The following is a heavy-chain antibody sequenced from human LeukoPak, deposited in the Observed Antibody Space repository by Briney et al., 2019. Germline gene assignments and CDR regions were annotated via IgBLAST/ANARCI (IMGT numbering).Heavy chain of an antibody. CDR2: IYYSGST. CDR3: ARDPDP. Sequence: TPSETLSLTCTVSGGSISSYYWSWIRQPPGKGLEWIGYIYYSGSTNYNPSLKSRVTISVDTSKNQFSLKLSSATAADTAVYYCARDPDPWGQGTLVTVSS. D-gene: IGHD1-14*01. CDR1: GGSISSYY. V-gene: IGHV4-59*01. J-gene: IGHJ5*02.